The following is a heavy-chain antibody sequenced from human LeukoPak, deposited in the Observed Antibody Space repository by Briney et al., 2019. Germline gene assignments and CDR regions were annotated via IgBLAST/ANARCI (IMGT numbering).Heavy chain of an antibody. D-gene: IGHD4-17*01. V-gene: IGHV1-8*03. CDR3: ARDYGDYHFDY. CDR2: MNPNSGNT. J-gene: IGHJ4*02. CDR1: GYTFTSYD. Sequence: GASVKVSCKASGYTFTSYDINWVRQATGQGLEWMGWMNPNSGNTGYAQKFQGRVTITRNTSISTAYMELSSLGSEDTAVYYCARDYGDYHFDYWGQGTLVTVSS.